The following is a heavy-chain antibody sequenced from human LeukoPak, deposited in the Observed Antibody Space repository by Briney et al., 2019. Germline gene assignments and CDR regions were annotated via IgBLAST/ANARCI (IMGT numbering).Heavy chain of an antibody. CDR3: AKGRYYYDNSDAFEG. CDR1: VFTFSSYA. J-gene: IGHJ3*01. Sequence: GGSLRLSCAASVFTFSSYAMNWVRQARGKGLVWVSTISGSGSSTYYADSVKGRFTISRDNSKNTLYLQMNSLRAEDTAVYHCAKGRYYYDNSDAFEGWGQGTMVTVSS. D-gene: IGHD3-22*01. V-gene: IGHV3-23*01. CDR2: ISGSGSST.